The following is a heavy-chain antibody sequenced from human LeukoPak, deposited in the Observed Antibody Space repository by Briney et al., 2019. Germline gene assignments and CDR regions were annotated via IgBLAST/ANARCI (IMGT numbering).Heavy chain of an antibody. CDR2: IYYSGGT. D-gene: IGHD3-10*01. Sequence: PSETLSLTCTLSGGSIRGYYWSWIRQPPGKGLEWIGYIYYSGGTNYNPSLKSRVTISLDTSKNQFSRRLSSVTAADTAVYYCARYYYQAFDICGQGTMMTVSS. J-gene: IGHJ3*02. CDR3: ARYYYQAFDI. CDR1: GGSIRGYY. V-gene: IGHV4-59*01.